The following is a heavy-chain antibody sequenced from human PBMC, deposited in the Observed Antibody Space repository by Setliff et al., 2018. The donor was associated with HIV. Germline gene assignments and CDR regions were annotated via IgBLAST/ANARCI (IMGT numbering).Heavy chain of an antibody. CDR1: GFTFSNYW. CDR2: IKEDGSEE. CDR3: AKDPTYYYESSGYSEPYYMDV. V-gene: IGHV3-7*04. J-gene: IGHJ6*03. D-gene: IGHD3-22*01. Sequence: GGSLRLSCAASGFTFSNYWMTWVRQAPGKGLQWVANIKEDGSEEYYVDSVKGRFTISRDNSKNTLFLQMKSLRTEDTAVYYCAKDPTYYYESSGYSEPYYMDVWGKGTTVTVSS.